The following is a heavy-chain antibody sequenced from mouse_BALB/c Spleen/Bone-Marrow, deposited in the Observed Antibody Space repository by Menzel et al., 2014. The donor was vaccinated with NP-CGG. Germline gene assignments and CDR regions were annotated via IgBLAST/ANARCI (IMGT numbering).Heavy chain of an antibody. Sequence: LVKTGASVKISCKASGYSFTGYYMHWVKQSHGKSLEWIGYISCYNGATSYNQKFKGKATFTVDTSSSTAYMQFNRLTSEDSAVYYCARTECYRYDGAMDYWGQGTSVTVSS. D-gene: IGHD2-14*01. CDR1: GYSFTGYY. V-gene: IGHV1S34*01. CDR3: ARTECYRYDGAMDY. J-gene: IGHJ4*01. CDR2: ISCYNGAT.